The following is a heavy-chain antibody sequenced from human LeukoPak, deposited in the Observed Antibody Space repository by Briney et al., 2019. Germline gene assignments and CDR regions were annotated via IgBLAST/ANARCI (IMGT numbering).Heavy chain of an antibody. CDR3: AKLPTYHYDSSGYYYFDY. V-gene: IGHV3-23*01. J-gene: IGHJ4*02. Sequence: PGGSLRLSCAASGFTFSSYAMSWVRQAPGKGLEWVSAISGSGGSTYYADSVKGRFTTSRDNSKNTLYLQMNSLRAEDTAVYYCAKLPTYHYDSSGYYYFDYWGQGTLVTVSS. CDR2: ISGSGGST. CDR1: GFTFSSYA. D-gene: IGHD3-22*01.